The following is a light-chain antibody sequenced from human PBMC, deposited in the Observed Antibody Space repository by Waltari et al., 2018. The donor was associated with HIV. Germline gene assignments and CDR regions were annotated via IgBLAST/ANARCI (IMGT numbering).Light chain of an antibody. V-gene: IGLV6-57*02. J-gene: IGLJ2*01. Sequence: FMLTQHHSVSEPPGVSVTTSCSGAVGGIGTNYVQWYQNRPGRAPTPLIYEDDLTPSPVPDPFPGSIDSSSNSASLTISGLQAEDEADYYCQSYAISNLVVFGGGTKLTVL. CDR1: VGGIGTNY. CDR3: QSYAISNLVV. CDR2: EDD.